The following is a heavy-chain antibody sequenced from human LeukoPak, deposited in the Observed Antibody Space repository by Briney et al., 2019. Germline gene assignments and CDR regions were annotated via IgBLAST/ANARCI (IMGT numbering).Heavy chain of an antibody. D-gene: IGHD2-21*01. J-gene: IGHJ4*02. CDR2: MSPNSENT. V-gene: IGHV1-8*03. CDR1: GYTFSSFD. CDR3: ARDERAVNSHIDY. Sequence: GASVKVSCKASGYTFSSFDINWVRQATGQGLVWMGWMSPNSENTVYAQKFQGRVTITRNTSISTAYMGLSSLRSDDTAVYYCARDERAVNSHIDYWGQGTLVTVSS.